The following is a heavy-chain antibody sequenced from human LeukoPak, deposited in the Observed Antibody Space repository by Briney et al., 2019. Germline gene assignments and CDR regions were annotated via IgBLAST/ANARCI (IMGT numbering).Heavy chain of an antibody. V-gene: IGHV4-34*01. Sequence: SETLSLTCAVYGGSFSGYYWSWIRQPPGKGLEWIGEINHSGSTNYNPSLKSRVTISVDTSKNQFSLKLSSVTAADTAVYYCARGRVAYSAYYFDYWGRGTLVTVSS. D-gene: IGHD2-15*01. J-gene: IGHJ4*02. CDR2: INHSGST. CDR1: GGSFSGYY. CDR3: ARGRVAYSAYYFDY.